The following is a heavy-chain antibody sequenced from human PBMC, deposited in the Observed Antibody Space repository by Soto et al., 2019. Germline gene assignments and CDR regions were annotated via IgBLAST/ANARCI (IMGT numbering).Heavy chain of an antibody. CDR1: GFTFSSYG. CDR2: ISYDGSKK. Sequence: QVQLVESGGNVVQPGRSLRLSCAASGFTFSSYGMHWVHQAPGKGLEWVAIISYDGSKKYYADSVKGRFTISRDNSQNTLFLQMNSLRPEDTAVYFCAKDTGDCFSTRCNPGNNWFDPWGQGALVTVSS. CDR3: AKDTGDCFSTRCNPGNNWFDP. V-gene: IGHV3-30*18. D-gene: IGHD2-2*01. J-gene: IGHJ5*02.